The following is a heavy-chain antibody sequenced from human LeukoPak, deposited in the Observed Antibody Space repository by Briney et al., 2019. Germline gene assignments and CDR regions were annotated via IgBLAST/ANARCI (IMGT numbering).Heavy chain of an antibody. Sequence: GGSLRLFCAASGFTFSSYAMSWVRQAPRKGIEWVSAISGSGGSTTYAESVKGRFTISRDNAKNTLYLQMKSLRAEDTAVYFCAGLRLTGYFDALDIWGQGTMVTVSS. V-gene: IGHV3-23*01. CDR2: ISGSGGST. CDR1: GFTFSSYA. D-gene: IGHD3-9*01. CDR3: AGLRLTGYFDALDI. J-gene: IGHJ3*02.